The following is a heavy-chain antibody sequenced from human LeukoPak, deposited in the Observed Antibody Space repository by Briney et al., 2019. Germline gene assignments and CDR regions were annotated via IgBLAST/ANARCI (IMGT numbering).Heavy chain of an antibody. D-gene: IGHD2-15*01. CDR3: ARDKGYAFDI. V-gene: IGHV3-48*02. CDR2: ISSSSSII. CDR1: GFTFSTYS. Sequence: GGSLRLSCAASGFTFSTYSMNWVRQAPGKGREWVSYISSSSSIINYADSVKGRFNISRDNAKNSLYLQMNSLRDEDTAVYYCARDKGYAFDIWGQGTLVTVSS. J-gene: IGHJ3*02.